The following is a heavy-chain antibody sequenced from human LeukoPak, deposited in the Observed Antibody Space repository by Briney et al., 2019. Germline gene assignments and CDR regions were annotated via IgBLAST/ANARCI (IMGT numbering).Heavy chain of an antibody. J-gene: IGHJ3*02. Sequence: GGSLRLSCAATGFPFSSYAMHWVRQAPGKGLEWVAVISYDGSNKYYADSVKGRFTISRDNSKNTLYLQMNSLRAEDTAVYYCARDRWYYYVSSDYYHDAFDIWGQGTMVTVSS. V-gene: IGHV3-30*04. CDR1: GFPFSSYA. CDR2: ISYDGSNK. CDR3: ARDRWYYYVSSDYYHDAFDI. D-gene: IGHD3-22*01.